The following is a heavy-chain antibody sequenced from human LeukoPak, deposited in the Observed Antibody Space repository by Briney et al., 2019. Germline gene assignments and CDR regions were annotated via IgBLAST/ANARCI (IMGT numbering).Heavy chain of an antibody. D-gene: IGHD2-15*01. CDR1: GFTFSNYW. Sequence: GGSLRLSCAASGFTFSNYWMSWVRQAPGKGLEWVANIKQDGSEKYYVDSVKGRFTISRDNARNSLYLQMNSLRAEDTAVYFCARHYYCSGGTCSFDYWGQGTLVTVSS. CDR2: IKQDGSEK. J-gene: IGHJ4*02. CDR3: ARHYYCSGGTCSFDY. V-gene: IGHV3-7*03.